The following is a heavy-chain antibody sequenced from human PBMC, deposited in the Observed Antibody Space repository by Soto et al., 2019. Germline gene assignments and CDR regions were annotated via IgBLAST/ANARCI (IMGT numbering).Heavy chain of an antibody. J-gene: IGHJ4*02. Sequence: ASVKVSCKASGNSFTGYYMHWVRQAPGQGLEWMGWINPKSGGTNFAQKFQGRVSMTRDTSISTAYMELYRLRSDDTAVYYCVSLMYFSDSSGYPPYYYFDYWGQGTLVTVSS. V-gene: IGHV1-2*02. CDR1: GNSFTGYY. CDR2: INPKSGGT. CDR3: VSLMYFSDSSGYPPYYYFDY. D-gene: IGHD3-22*01.